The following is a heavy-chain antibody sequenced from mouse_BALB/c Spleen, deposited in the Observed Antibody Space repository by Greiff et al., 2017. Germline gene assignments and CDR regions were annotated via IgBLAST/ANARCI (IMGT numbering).Heavy chain of an antibody. Sequence: EVKLQESGGDLVKPGGSLKLSCAASGFTFSSYGMSWVRQTPDKRLEWVATISSGGSYTYYPDSVKGRFTISRDNAKNTLYLQMSSLKSEDTAMYYCAKRVRQGYFDYWGQGTTLTVAS. V-gene: IGHV5-6*02. CDR3: AKRVRQGYFDY. CDR2: ISSGGSYT. CDR1: GFTFSSYG. D-gene: IGHD2-14*01. J-gene: IGHJ2*01.